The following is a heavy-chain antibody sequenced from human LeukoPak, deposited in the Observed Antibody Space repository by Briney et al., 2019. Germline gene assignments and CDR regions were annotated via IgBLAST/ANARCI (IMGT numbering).Heavy chain of an antibody. Sequence: ASVKVSCKASGYTFTSYYTHWVRQAPGQGLEWMGIINPSGGSTSYAQKFQGRVTMTRDTSTNTVYMELSSLRSEDTAVYFCARATLSDYYFNYWGQGTLVTVSS. CDR2: INPSGGST. V-gene: IGHV1-46*01. J-gene: IGHJ4*02. CDR1: GYTFTSYY. CDR3: ARATLSDYYFNY.